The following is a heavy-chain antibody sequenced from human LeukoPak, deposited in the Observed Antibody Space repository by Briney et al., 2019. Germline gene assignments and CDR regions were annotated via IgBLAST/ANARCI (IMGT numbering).Heavy chain of an antibody. D-gene: IGHD2-2*02. Sequence: ASVKVSCKASGYTFTGYYMHWVRQAPGQGPEWMGWINPNSGGTNYAQKFQGRATMTRDTSISTAYMELSRLRSDDTAVYYCARGGTFREYQLLYYWGQGTLVTVSS. CDR2: INPNSGGT. CDR3: ARGGTFREYQLLYY. V-gene: IGHV1-2*02. CDR1: GYTFTGYY. J-gene: IGHJ4*02.